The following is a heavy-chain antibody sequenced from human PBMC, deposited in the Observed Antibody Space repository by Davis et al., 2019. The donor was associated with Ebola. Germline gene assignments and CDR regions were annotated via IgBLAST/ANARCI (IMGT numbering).Heavy chain of an antibody. Sequence: GESLKISCAASGFTFSSYAMSWVRQAPGKGLEWVSAISGSVGSTYYADSVKGRFTISRDNSKNTLYLQMNSLRAEDTAVYYCAKDRRTVTTDWDYWGQGTLVTVSS. CDR3: AKDRRTVTTDWDY. CDR1: GFTFSSYA. CDR2: ISGSVGST. J-gene: IGHJ4*02. V-gene: IGHV3-23*01. D-gene: IGHD4-17*01.